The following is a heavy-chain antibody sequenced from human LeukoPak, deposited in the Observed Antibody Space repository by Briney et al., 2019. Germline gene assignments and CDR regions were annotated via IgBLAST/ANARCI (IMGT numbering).Heavy chain of an antibody. V-gene: IGHV1-46*01. CDR3: ARGVLRFLEWLPHFFDY. CDR1: GYTLTSYY. D-gene: IGHD3-3*01. J-gene: IGHJ4*02. CDR2: INPSGGST. Sequence: ASVKVSCKASGYTLTSYYMHWVRQAPGQGLEWMGIINPSGGSTSYAQKFQGRVTMTRDTSTSTVYMELSSLRSEDTAVYYCARGVLRFLEWLPHFFDYWGQGTLVTVSS.